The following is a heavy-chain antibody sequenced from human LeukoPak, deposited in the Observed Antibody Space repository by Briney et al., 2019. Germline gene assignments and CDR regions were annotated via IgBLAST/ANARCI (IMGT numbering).Heavy chain of an antibody. CDR2: IYYSGST. Sequence: SETLSLTCTVSGGSVSSGSYYWSWIRQPPGKGLEWLGYIYYSGSTNYNPSLKSRVTISVDTSKNQFSLKLSSVTAADTAVYYCARGGYDFWSGYYTHYFDYWGQGTLVTVSS. V-gene: IGHV4-61*01. CDR3: ARGGYDFWSGYYTHYFDY. D-gene: IGHD3-3*01. J-gene: IGHJ4*02. CDR1: GGSVSSGSYY.